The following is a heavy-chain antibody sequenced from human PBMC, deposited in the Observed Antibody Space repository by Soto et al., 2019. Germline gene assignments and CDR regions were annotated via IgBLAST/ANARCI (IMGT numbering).Heavy chain of an antibody. CDR3: ARVVPGAEAWFGP. Sequence: GASVKVSCKTSGYTFSNYGITWVRQAPGQPLQWLGWISLYSDGTNYAQKFQGRVSMTTDTSTTTAYMELRSLRSDDTAVYYCARVVPGAEAWFGPWGQGTLVTVSS. CDR1: GYTFSNYG. V-gene: IGHV1-18*01. CDR2: ISLYSDGT. D-gene: IGHD2-2*01. J-gene: IGHJ5*02.